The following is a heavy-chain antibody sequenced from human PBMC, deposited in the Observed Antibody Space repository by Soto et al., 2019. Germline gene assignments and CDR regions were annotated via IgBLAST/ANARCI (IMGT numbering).Heavy chain of an antibody. CDR1: GFSLSTSGVG. V-gene: IGHV2-5*01. J-gene: IGHJ6*02. D-gene: IGHD1-26*01. CDR2: IYWNDDK. CDR3: AHFSGSFPYYYYGMDV. Sequence: SGPTLVKPTQTLTLTCTFSGFSLSTSGVGVGWIRQPPGKALEWLALIYWNDDKRYSPSLKSRLTITKDTSKNQVVLTMTNMDPVDTATYYCAHFSGSFPYYYYGMDVWGQGTTVTVS.